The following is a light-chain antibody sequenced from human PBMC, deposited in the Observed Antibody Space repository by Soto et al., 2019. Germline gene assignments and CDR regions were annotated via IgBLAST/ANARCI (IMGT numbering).Light chain of an antibody. CDR3: QQYKNWPHT. CDR1: QSVSDN. J-gene: IGKJ1*01. CDR2: GAS. Sequence: ETVMTQSPDTLSLSPGERATLSCRASQSVSDNLAWYQQRPVQGPRLLIYGASTRATGIPARFSGSGSGTEFTLTISSLQSEDFAVYYCQQYKNWPHTFGQGTKVDIK. V-gene: IGKV3-15*01.